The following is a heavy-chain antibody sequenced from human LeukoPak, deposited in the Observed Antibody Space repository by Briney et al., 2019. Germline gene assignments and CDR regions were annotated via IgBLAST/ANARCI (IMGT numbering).Heavy chain of an antibody. CDR3: ARDKAAAGLDY. CDR1: GLTFSSYG. D-gene: IGHD6-13*01. Sequence: PGGSLRLSCAASGLTFSSYGMHWVRQAPGKGLEWVAVIWYDGSNKYYADSVKGRFTISRDNSKNTLYLQMNSLRAEDTAVYYCARDKAAAGLDYWGQGTLVTVSS. CDR2: IWYDGSNK. V-gene: IGHV3-33*01. J-gene: IGHJ4*02.